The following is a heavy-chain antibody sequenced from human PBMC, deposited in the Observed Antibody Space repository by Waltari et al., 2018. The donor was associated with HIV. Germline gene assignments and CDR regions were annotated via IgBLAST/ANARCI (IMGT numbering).Heavy chain of an antibody. D-gene: IGHD3-22*01. CDR1: GGSFSGYY. V-gene: IGHV4-34*01. CDR3: ARGRYSNYDSSGRFDY. Sequence: QVQLQQWGAGLLKPSETLSLTCAVYGGSFSGYYWSWIRQPPGKGLEWIGEINHSGSTNYNPSLKSRVTISVDTSKNQFSLKLSSVTAADTAVYYCARGRYSNYDSSGRFDYWGQGTLVTVSS. J-gene: IGHJ4*02. CDR2: INHSGST.